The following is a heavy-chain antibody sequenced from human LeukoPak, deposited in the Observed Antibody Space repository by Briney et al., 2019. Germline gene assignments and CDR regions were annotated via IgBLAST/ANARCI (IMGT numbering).Heavy chain of an antibody. V-gene: IGHV3-21*01. CDR3: ARDRGELSLDDAFDI. D-gene: IGHD3-16*02. Sequence: GGSLRLSCAASGFTFSSYSMNWVRQAPGKGLEWVSSITSSYIYYADSVKGRFTISRDNAKNSLYLQMNSLRAEDTAVYYCARDRGELSLDDAFDIWGQGTMVTVSS. CDR1: GFTFSSYS. J-gene: IGHJ3*02. CDR2: ITSSYI.